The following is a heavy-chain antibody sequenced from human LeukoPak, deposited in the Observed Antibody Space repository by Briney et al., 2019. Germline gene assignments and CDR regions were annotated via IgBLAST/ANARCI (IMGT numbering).Heavy chain of an antibody. CDR1: GGSFSGYY. V-gene: IGHV4-34*01. CDR3: ARGLGSSSYYYYYYYVDV. J-gene: IGHJ6*03. D-gene: IGHD6-6*01. CDR2: INHSGST. Sequence: SETLSLTCAVYGGSFSGYYWSWIRQPPGKGLEWIGEINHSGSTNYNPSLKSRVTISVDTSKNQFSLKLSSVTAADTAVYYCARGLGSSSYYYYYYYVDVWGKGTTVTVSS.